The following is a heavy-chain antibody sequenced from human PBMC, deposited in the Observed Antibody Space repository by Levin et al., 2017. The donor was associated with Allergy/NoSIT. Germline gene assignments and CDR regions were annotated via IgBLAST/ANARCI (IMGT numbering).Heavy chain of an antibody. V-gene: IGHV3-33*01. Sequence: GESLKISCAASGFTFSSYGMHWVRQAPGKGLEWVAVIWYDGSNKYYADSVKGRFTISRDNSKNTLYLQMNSLRAEDTAVYYCARDMGSGDPSYYGMDVWGQGTTVTVSS. CDR1: GFTFSSYG. J-gene: IGHJ6*02. D-gene: IGHD2-21*02. CDR3: ARDMGSGDPSYYGMDV. CDR2: IWYDGSNK.